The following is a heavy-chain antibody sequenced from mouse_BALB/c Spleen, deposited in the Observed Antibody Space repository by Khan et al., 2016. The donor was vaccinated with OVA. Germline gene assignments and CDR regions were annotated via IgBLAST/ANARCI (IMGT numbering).Heavy chain of an antibody. D-gene: IGHD1-1*01. Sequence: EVQLQESGPGLVKPSQSLSLTCTVTGYSITSDYAWNWIRQFPGNKLEWMGYISYSGRTSYNPSLKSRISITRDTSKNQFFLQLNSVTTEATTTYYCARSVTVTTVLATDFDYWGQGTTLTVSA. CDR3: ARSVTVTTVLATDFDY. CDR1: GYSITSDYA. J-gene: IGHJ2*01. V-gene: IGHV3-2*02. CDR2: ISYSGRT.